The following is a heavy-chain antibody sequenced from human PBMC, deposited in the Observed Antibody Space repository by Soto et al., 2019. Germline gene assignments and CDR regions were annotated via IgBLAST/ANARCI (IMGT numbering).Heavy chain of an antibody. CDR3: ARDRVTPNYYDSSGSYFDY. D-gene: IGHD3-22*01. CDR1: GGTFSSYA. V-gene: IGHV1-69*13. CDR2: IIPIFGTA. J-gene: IGHJ4*02. Sequence: RASVKVSCKASGGTFSSYAISWVRQAPGQGLEWMGGIIPIFGTANYAQKFQGRVTITADESTSTAYMELSSLRSEDTAVYYCARDRVTPNYYDSSGSYFDYWGQGTLVTVSS.